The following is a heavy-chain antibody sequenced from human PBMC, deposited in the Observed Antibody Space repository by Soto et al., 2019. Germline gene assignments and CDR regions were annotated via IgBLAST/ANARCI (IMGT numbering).Heavy chain of an antibody. J-gene: IGHJ4*02. CDR3: ARGIGYSAQDY. Sequence: GGSLRLSCAASGFTLSSYWMHWVRQAPGKGLVWVSRISSDGSSTNYADSVKGRFTISRDNAKNTLYLQMDSLRADDTAVYFCARGIGYSAQDYWGQGTLVTVSS. D-gene: IGHD1-1*01. V-gene: IGHV3-74*01. CDR1: GFTLSSYW. CDR2: ISSDGSST.